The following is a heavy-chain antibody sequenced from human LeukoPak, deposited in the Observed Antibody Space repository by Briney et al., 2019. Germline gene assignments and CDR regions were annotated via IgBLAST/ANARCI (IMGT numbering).Heavy chain of an antibody. J-gene: IGHJ6*02. D-gene: IGHD5-18*01. CDR3: AKDKLRGYSYGYYYYYYYGMDV. Sequence: GGSLRLSCAASGFTFSSYGMHWVRQAPGKGLEWVAVTSYDGSNKYYADSVKGRFTISRDNSKNTLYLQMNSLRDEDTAVYYCAKDKLRGYSYGYYYYYYYGMDVWGQGTTVTVSS. V-gene: IGHV3-30*18. CDR1: GFTFSSYG. CDR2: TSYDGSNK.